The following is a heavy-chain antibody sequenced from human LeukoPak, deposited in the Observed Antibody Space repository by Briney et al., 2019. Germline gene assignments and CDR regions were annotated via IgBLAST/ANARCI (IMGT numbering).Heavy chain of an antibody. D-gene: IGHD2-21*02. V-gene: IGHV1-2*02. CDR1: GYTFTGYY. CDR2: INPNSGGT. J-gene: IGHJ6*02. CDR3: ARGCGGDCYRYYYYYGMDV. Sequence: GASVKVSCTASGYTFTGYYMHWVRQAPGQGLEWMGWINPNSGGTNYAQKFQGRVTMTRDTSISTAYMELSRLRSDDTAVYYCARGCGGDCYRYYYYYGMDVWGQGTTVTVSS.